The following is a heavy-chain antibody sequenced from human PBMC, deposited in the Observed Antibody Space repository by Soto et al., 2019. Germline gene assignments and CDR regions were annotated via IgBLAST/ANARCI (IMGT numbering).Heavy chain of an antibody. Sequence: VESGGGLVQPGGSLRLSCAASGFTFSVYWMSWVRQAPGKGLEWVANVNQDGSEKYYVDSVKGRFTISRDNRENSLHLQMNSLRVEDTAVYYCARDLARYRGPELADCWGQGTLATVSS. J-gene: IGHJ4*02. CDR2: VNQDGSEK. CDR3: ARDLARYRGPELADC. D-gene: IGHD1-26*01. CDR1: GFTFSVYW. V-gene: IGHV3-7*01.